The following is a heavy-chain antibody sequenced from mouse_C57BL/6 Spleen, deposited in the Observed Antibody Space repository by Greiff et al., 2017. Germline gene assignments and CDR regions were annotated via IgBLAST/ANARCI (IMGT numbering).Heavy chain of an antibody. CDR1: GYTFTDYE. Sequence: QVQLQQSGAELVRPGASVTLSCKASGYTFTDYEMHWVKQTPVHGLEWIGAIDPETGGTAYNQKFKGKAILTADKSSSTAYMELRSLTSEDSAVYYCTKGTGTGMDYGGQGTSVTVSS. D-gene: IGHD4-1*01. CDR3: TKGTGTGMDY. J-gene: IGHJ4*01. V-gene: IGHV1-15*01. CDR2: IDPETGGT.